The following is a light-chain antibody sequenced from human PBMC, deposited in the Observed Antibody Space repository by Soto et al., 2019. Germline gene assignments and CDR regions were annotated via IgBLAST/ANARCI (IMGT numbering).Light chain of an antibody. CDR1: QSVSSNN. Sequence: EIVLTQSPGTLSLSPGERATLSCRASQSVSSNNLAWYQQKPGQAPRLLIYGASTRATGIPDRFGGSGSGTDFTLTISRLEPEDFAVYYCQQYGSSPITFGQGTRLEIK. J-gene: IGKJ5*01. V-gene: IGKV3-20*01. CDR3: QQYGSSPIT. CDR2: GAS.